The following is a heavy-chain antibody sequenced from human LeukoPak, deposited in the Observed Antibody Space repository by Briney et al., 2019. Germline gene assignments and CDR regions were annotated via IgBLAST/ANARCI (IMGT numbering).Heavy chain of an antibody. Sequence: ASVKVSCKASGYTFTTYNINWVRQAPGQGLEWMGWISGYNGNTNYAQKLQGRVTMTTDTSTSTAYMELRSLKSDDTAVYYCAKPRGSFFDDYWGQGTLVTVSS. CDR2: ISGYNGNT. CDR1: GYTFTTYN. D-gene: IGHD1-26*01. CDR3: AKPRGSFFDDY. J-gene: IGHJ4*02. V-gene: IGHV1-18*01.